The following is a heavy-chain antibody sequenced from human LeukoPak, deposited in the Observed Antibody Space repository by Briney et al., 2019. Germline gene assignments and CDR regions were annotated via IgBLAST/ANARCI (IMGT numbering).Heavy chain of an antibody. D-gene: IGHD3-22*01. Sequence: SETLSLTCTVSGGSISSYYWSWIRQPPGKGLEWIGYVYYRGTTNYSPSLKSRVTMSVDTSKNQFSLKLSSVTAADTAVYYCACESSGSYYNYFDYWGQGTLVTVSS. J-gene: IGHJ4*02. CDR2: VYYRGTT. CDR1: GGSISSYY. CDR3: ACESSGSYYNYFDY. V-gene: IGHV4-59*01.